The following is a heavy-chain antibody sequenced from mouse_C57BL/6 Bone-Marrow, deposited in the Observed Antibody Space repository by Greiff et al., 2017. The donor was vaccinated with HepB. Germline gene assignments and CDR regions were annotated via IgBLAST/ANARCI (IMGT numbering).Heavy chain of an antibody. J-gene: IGHJ3*01. CDR2: ISSGSSTI. Sequence: EVNVVESGGGLVKPGGSLKLSCAASGFTFSDYGMHWVRQAPEKGLEWVAYISSGSSTIYYADTVKGRFTISRDNAKNTLFLQMTSLRSEDTAMYYCARLGYDYDEAYWGQGTLVTVSA. V-gene: IGHV5-17*01. CDR1: GFTFSDYG. D-gene: IGHD2-4*01. CDR3: ARLGYDYDEAY.